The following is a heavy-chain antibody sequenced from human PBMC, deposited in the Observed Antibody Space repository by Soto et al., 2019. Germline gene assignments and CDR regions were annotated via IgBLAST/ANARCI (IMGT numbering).Heavy chain of an antibody. D-gene: IGHD3-3*01. CDR1: GVNFNTFC. J-gene: IGHJ6*02. Sequence: QVQLVESGGGVVQPGGSLRLSCAGSGVNFNTFCMHWVRQGPGKGLEWVAVIWFDGTNKYYADSVKGRFTISRDTSKGTLHLQMNRLRAADTAVYYCARAPSYDATGPRWGYYYGMDAWSQGTTVTVSS. V-gene: IGHV3-33*01. CDR3: ARAPSYDATGPRWGYYYGMDA. CDR2: IWFDGTNK.